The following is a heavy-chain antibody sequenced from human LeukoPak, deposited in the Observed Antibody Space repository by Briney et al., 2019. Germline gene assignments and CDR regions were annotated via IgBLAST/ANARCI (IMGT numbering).Heavy chain of an antibody. CDR1: GFTFTNYA. D-gene: IGHD2-21*02. Sequence: GGSLRLSCAASGFTFTNYAMTWVRQAPGKGLEWVSVIYSGGSTYYADSVKGRFTISRDNSKNTLYLQMNSLRAEDTAVYYCASHTAYCGGDCYSNWGQGTLVTVSS. J-gene: IGHJ4*02. V-gene: IGHV3-53*01. CDR2: IYSGGST. CDR3: ASHTAYCGGDCYSN.